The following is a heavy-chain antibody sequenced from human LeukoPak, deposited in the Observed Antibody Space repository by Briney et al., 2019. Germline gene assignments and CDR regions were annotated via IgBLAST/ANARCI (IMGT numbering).Heavy chain of an antibody. CDR2: IYTSGST. J-gene: IGHJ5*02. CDR3: ARDLGCSSTSCSNWFDP. CDR1: GGSISSYY. V-gene: IGHV4-4*07. Sequence: SETLSLTCTVSGGSISSYYWSWIRQPAGKGLEWIGRIYTSGSTNYNPSLKSRVTMSVGTSKSQFSLKLSSVTAADTAVYYCARDLGCSSTSCSNWFDPWGQGTLVTVSS. D-gene: IGHD2-2*01.